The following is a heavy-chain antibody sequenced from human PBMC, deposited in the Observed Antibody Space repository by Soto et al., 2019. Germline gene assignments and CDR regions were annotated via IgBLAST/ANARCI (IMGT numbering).Heavy chain of an antibody. CDR1: GGSISSSNW. J-gene: IGHJ4*02. D-gene: IGHD6-13*01. CDR3: ARCIAAAGPIDH. V-gene: IGHV4-4*02. Sequence: QVQLQESGPGLVKPSGTLSLTCAVSGGSISSSNWWSWVRQPPGKGLEWIGEIYHSGSTNYNPSPHSLVTISGDMSKNQFSVKLSSVTAADTAVYYCARCIAAAGPIDHWGQGTLVTVSS. CDR2: IYHSGST.